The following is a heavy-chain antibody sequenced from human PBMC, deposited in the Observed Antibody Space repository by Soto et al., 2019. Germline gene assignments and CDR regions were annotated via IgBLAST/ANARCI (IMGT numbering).Heavy chain of an antibody. CDR1: GYTFTSYG. J-gene: IGHJ4*02. CDR3: AKNVVDRGVDF. D-gene: IGHD3-16*02. Sequence: ASVKVSCKASGYTFTSYGISWVRQAPGQGLEWMGWISAYNGNTNYAQKFQGRVTMTTDTSTSTAYMELRSLRSDDTAVYYCAKNVVDRGVDFWGQGTLVTVSS. V-gene: IGHV1-18*01. CDR2: ISAYNGNT.